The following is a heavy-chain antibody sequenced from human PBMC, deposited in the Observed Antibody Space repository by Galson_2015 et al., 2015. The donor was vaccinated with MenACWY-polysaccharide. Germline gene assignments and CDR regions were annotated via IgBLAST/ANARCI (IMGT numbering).Heavy chain of an antibody. Sequence: SVKVSCKASGGTFSGYAISWVRQAPGQGLEWMGGIIPIFGTANYAQKFQGRVTITADESTSTAYMELSSLRSEDTAVYYCATRGGMVRGVIDYYYGMDVWGQGTTVTVSS. CDR2: IIPIFGTA. J-gene: IGHJ6*02. V-gene: IGHV1-69*13. CDR3: ATRGGMVRGVIDYYYGMDV. CDR1: GGTFSGYA. D-gene: IGHD3-10*01.